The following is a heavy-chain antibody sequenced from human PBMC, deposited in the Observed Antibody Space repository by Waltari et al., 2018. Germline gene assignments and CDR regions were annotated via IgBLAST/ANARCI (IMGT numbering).Heavy chain of an antibody. CDR2: INKDGSST. D-gene: IGHD2-15*01. V-gene: IGHV3-74*01. J-gene: IGHJ2*01. Sequence: EVQLVESGGGLVQPVGSLRLSCAASGFTFSNFWMYWVRQAPGGGLVWVSRINKDGSSTTYTDSVKGRFTISRDNAKNTLYLQMNSLRAEDTAVYYCARTLRSFDLWGRGTLVTVSS. CDR3: ARTLRSFDL. CDR1: GFTFSNFW.